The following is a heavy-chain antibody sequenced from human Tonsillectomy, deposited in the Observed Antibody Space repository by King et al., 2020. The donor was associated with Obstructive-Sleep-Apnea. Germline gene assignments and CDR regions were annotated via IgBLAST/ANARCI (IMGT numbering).Heavy chain of an antibody. CDR3: ARAKGYCSSTSCYPREFDP. D-gene: IGHD2-2*01. CDR1: VGSFSGYY. Sequence: VQLQQWGAGLLKPSETLSLTCAVYVGSFSGYYWSWSRQPPGKGLEWIEEINHSGSTNSNPSLKSRVTISVDTSKNQFSLKLSSVTAADTAVYYCARAKGYCSSTSCYPREFDPWGQGTLVTVSS. J-gene: IGHJ5*02. CDR2: INHSGST. V-gene: IGHV4-34*01.